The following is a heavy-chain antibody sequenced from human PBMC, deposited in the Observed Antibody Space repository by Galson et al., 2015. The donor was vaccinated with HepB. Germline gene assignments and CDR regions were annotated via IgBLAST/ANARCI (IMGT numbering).Heavy chain of an antibody. CDR2: INSSGGST. Sequence: SLKVSCKASGYTFTSYYMHWVRQAPGQGLEWMGIINSSGGSTSYAQKFQGRVTMTRDTSTSTVYMELSSLRSGDTAVYYCARDRRVRDCYWGLDGGHAFDIWGQGTMVTVSS. CDR3: ARDRRVRDCYWGLDGGHAFDI. D-gene: IGHD2-21*01. J-gene: IGHJ3*02. V-gene: IGHV1-46*01. CDR1: GYTFTSYY.